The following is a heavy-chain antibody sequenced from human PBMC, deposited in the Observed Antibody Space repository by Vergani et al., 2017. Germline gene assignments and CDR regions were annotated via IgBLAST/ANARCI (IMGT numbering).Heavy chain of an antibody. J-gene: IGHJ4*02. Sequence: EVMLVQSGAEVKKPGESLKISCTYSESSFISNEIAWVRQMSGKGLQWMGNINPIDSKIAYSPSFQGQAIMSLDKSITTAYLQWRSLKASDTAIYYCTRHVPCGDGACLHFDHWGQGTPVTVSS. V-gene: IGHV5-51*01. D-gene: IGHD2-21*01. CDR1: ESSFISNE. CDR3: TRHVPCGDGACLHFDH. CDR2: INPIDSKI.